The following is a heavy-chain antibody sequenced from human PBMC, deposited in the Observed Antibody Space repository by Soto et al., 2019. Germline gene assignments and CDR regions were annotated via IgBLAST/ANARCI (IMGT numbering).Heavy chain of an antibody. CDR3: VGGFPWVGFDY. D-gene: IGHD2-15*01. CDR2: MNPNSGNT. J-gene: IGHJ4*02. CDR1: GYTFTSYD. V-gene: IGHV1-8*01. Sequence: ASVKVSCKASGYTFTSYDINWVRQATGQGLEWMGWMNPNSGNTGYAQKFQGRVTMTRNTSISTAYMELSSLRSEDTAVYICVGGFPWVGFDYWGQGTLVTVSS.